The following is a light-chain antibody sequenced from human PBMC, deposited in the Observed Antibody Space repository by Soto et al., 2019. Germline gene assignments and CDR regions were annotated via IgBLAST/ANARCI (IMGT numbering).Light chain of an antibody. V-gene: IGLV3-9*01. CDR3: QVWDSCTEGVV. CDR1: NIGSKN. J-gene: IGLJ2*01. Sequence: SYELTQPLSVSVALGQTARITCGGNNIGSKNVHWYQQKPGQAPVLVIYRDSNRPSGIPERFSGSNSGNTATLTISRAQAGDEADYYCQVWDSCTEGVVFGGGTKLTVL. CDR2: RDS.